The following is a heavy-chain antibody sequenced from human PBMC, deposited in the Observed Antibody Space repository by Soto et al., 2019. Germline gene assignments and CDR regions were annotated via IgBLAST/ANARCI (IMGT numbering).Heavy chain of an antibody. J-gene: IGHJ4*02. CDR3: ASPRRQGSSWYDALSD. Sequence: QLQLQESGPGLVKPSETLSLTCTVSGGSISSSSYYWGWIRQPPGKGLEWIGSIYYSGSTYYNPSLKSRVTISVDTSKNQFSLKLSSVTAADTAVYYCASPRRQGSSWYDALSDWGQGTLVTVSS. D-gene: IGHD6-13*01. CDR1: GGSISSSSYY. CDR2: IYYSGST. V-gene: IGHV4-39*01.